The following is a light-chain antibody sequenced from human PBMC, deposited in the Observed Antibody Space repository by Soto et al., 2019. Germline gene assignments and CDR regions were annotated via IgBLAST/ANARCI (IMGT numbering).Light chain of an antibody. Sequence: DIQMTQSPSMLSASVGDRVTNTCRASQRIDTWLAWYQQKPGTAPKLLIYKATILQSGVPSRFSGSGSGTEFTLTISSLQPDDSATYYCQQYNSYRAFGQGTKVDIK. CDR1: QRIDTW. CDR2: KAT. V-gene: IGKV1-5*03. J-gene: IGKJ1*01. CDR3: QQYNSYRA.